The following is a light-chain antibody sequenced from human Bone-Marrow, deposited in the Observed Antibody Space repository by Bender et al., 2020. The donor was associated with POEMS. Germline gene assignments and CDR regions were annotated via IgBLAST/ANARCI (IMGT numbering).Light chain of an antibody. CDR1: KLGDKF. CDR3: QAWDYNTAGYV. Sequence: SYELTQPPSVSVSPGQTASIPCSGDKLGDKFVTWYQQRPGQSPVLVIHQDSKRPSGIHERFSGSNSGNTATLTISGTQAMDEADYYCQAWDYNTAGYVFGTGTKVTVL. CDR2: QDS. J-gene: IGLJ1*01. V-gene: IGLV3-1*01.